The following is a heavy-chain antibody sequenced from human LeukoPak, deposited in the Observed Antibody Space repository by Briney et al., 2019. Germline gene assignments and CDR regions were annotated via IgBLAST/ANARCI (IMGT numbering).Heavy chain of an antibody. CDR1: GGSISSSSYY. J-gene: IGHJ4*02. CDR3: ASVLLRLLDY. Sequence: SETLSLTCTVSGGSISSSSYYWGWIRQPPGTGLEWIGSIYYSGSTYYNPSLKSRVTISVDTSKNQFSLKLSSVTAADTAVYYCASVLLRLLDYWGQGTLVTVSS. CDR2: IYYSGST. V-gene: IGHV4-39*01. D-gene: IGHD4-17*01.